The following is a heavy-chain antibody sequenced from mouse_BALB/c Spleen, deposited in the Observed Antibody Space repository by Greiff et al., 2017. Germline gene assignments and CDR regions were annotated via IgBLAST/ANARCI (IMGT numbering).Heavy chain of an antibody. CDR1: GYTFTSYY. D-gene: IGHD2-1*01. Sequence: QVQLQQSGPELVKPGASVKMSCKASGYTFTSYYIHWVKQRPGQGLEWIGWIYPGDGSTNYNEKFKSKATLTVDKSSSTAYMPLSSLTSENSAVYCGAGTNNGTEGGFAYWGQGTLVTVSA. CDR3: AGTNNGTEGGFAY. V-gene: IGHV1S56*01. CDR2: IYPGDGST. J-gene: IGHJ3*01.